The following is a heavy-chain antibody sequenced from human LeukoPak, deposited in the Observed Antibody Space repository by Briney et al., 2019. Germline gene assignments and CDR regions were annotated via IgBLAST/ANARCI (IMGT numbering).Heavy chain of an antibody. D-gene: IGHD2-2*01. V-gene: IGHV3-21*01. J-gene: IGHJ3*02. CDR1: GFTFSSYS. CDR3: ARDLKEVVPASWGAFDI. Sequence: GGSLRLSCAASGFTFSSYSMNWVRQAPGKGLEWVSSISSSSSYIYYADSVKGRFTISRDNAKNSLYLQTNSLRAEDTAVYYCARDLKEVVPASWGAFDIWGQGTMVTVSS. CDR2: ISSSSSYI.